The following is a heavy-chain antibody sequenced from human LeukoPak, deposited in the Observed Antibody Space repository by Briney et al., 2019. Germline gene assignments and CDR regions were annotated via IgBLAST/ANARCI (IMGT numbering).Heavy chain of an antibody. D-gene: IGHD3-16*01. Sequence: GRSLRLSCAASGFTFSSYAMHWVRQAPGKGLEWVAVISYDGSNKYYADSGKGRFTISRDNSKNTLYLQMNSLRAEDTAVYYCARDGEDYGTLSYWGQGTLVTVSS. CDR2: ISYDGSNK. J-gene: IGHJ4*02. CDR1: GFTFSSYA. CDR3: ARDGEDYGTLSY. V-gene: IGHV3-30-3*01.